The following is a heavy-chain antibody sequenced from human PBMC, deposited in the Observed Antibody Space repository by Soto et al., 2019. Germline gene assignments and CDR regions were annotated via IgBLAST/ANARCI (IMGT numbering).Heavy chain of an antibody. V-gene: IGHV3-23*01. CDR2: ISGSGGST. CDR1: GFTFSSYA. Sequence: EVQLLESGGGLVQPGGSLRLSCAASGFTFSSYAMSWVRQAPGKGLEWVSAISGSGGSTYYADSVKGRFTISRDNSKNTLDLQMNSLRAEDTAVYYCAKVVGNYDFWSETYYYYYGMDVWGQGTTVTVSS. D-gene: IGHD3-3*01. CDR3: AKVVGNYDFWSETYYYYYGMDV. J-gene: IGHJ6*02.